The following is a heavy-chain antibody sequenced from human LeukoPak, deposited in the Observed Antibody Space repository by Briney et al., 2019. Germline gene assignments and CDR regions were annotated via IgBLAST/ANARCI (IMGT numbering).Heavy chain of an antibody. V-gene: IGHV3-30*02. J-gene: IGHJ4*02. CDR1: GFTSSTDS. CDR2: IQYDGSNK. Sequence: GGSLRPSCAASGFTSSTDSIHWVRQAPRKGLQWGAFIQYDGSNKHYADSVKGRITTSRDNSKNTLYLQMNSLRPEDTAVYYCARAPPARWGSTIDYWGQGTLVTVSS. D-gene: IGHD7-27*01. CDR3: ARAPPARWGSTIDY.